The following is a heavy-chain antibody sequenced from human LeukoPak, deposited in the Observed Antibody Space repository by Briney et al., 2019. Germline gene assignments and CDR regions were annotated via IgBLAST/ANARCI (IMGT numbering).Heavy chain of an antibody. CDR1: GGSISSGPYY. CDR2: IYYGENT. J-gene: IGHJ4*02. D-gene: IGHD3-22*01. V-gene: IGHV4-39*01. Sequence: SETLSLTCTVSGGSISSGPYYWGWIRQPPGKGLEWIGNIYYGENTYYNPSLKSRVTISIDTSKNQFYLKLSSLTAADTAVYYCARRDDSSGYHKIFDYWGQGTLVTVSS. CDR3: ARRDDSSGYHKIFDY.